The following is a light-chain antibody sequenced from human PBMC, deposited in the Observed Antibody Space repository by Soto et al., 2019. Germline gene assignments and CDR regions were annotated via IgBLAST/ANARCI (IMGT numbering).Light chain of an antibody. CDR1: SSDVGRYNY. CDR2: EVI. Sequence: QSPLTQPTSVSGAPGQSITISCPGTSSDVGRYNYVSWYQQDPGSAPKLLIDEVIKRPSGVSDRVSGSKSGNVASLTISGLQAADEADYYCGSYTSTYVRIFGTGTKV. J-gene: IGLJ1*01. CDR3: GSYTSTYVRI. V-gene: IGLV2-14*01.